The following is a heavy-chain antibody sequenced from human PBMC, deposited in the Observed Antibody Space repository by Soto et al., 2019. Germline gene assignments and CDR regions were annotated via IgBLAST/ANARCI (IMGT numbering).Heavy chain of an antibody. CDR2: ISYDGSNK. V-gene: IGHV3-30-3*01. J-gene: IGHJ4*02. CDR3: ARGAQQWLGVFDY. CDR1: GFTFSSYA. Sequence: GGSLRLSCAASGFTFSSYAMHWVRQAPGKGLEWVAVISYDGSNKYYADSVKGRFTISRDNSKNTLYLQMNSLRAEDTAVYYCARGAQQWLGVFDYWGQGTLVTVSS. D-gene: IGHD6-19*01.